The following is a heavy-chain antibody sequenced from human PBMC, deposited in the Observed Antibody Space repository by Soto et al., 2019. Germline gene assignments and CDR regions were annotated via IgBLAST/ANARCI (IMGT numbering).Heavy chain of an antibody. CDR2: ISYDGSNK. V-gene: IGHV3-30-3*01. CDR1: GFTFSSYA. J-gene: IGHJ1*01. Sequence: QVQLVESGGGVVQPGRSLRLSCAASGFTFSSYAMHWVRQAPGKGLEWVAVISYDGSNKYYVDSVKGRFTISRDNSKNTLYLQMNSLRAEDTAVYYCARVDFDSSGYYEYFQHWGQGTLVTVSS. CDR3: ARVDFDSSGYYEYFQH. D-gene: IGHD3-22*01.